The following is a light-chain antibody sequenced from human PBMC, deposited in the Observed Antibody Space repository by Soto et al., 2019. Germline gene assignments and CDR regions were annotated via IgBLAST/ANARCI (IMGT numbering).Light chain of an antibody. V-gene: IGKV3-15*01. CDR3: QQYNNWPPST. J-gene: IGKJ1*01. Sequence: ETVMTQSAVTLSVSLGERATLSCRASQSVSTNLAWYQQKPGQAPRLLIYGASTRATGIPARLSGSGSGTDFTLTISSLQSEDFAVYYYQQYNNWPPSTFGQGTKVEIK. CDR2: GAS. CDR1: QSVSTN.